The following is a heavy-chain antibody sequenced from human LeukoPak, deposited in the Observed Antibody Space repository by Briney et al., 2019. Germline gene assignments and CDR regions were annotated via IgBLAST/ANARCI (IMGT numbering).Heavy chain of an antibody. CDR1: GYSFTSYW. CDR3: ARRFDSSSWDEAADYFDY. CDR2: IYPGDSDT. V-gene: IGHV5-51*01. D-gene: IGHD6-13*01. J-gene: IGHJ4*02. Sequence: GESLKISCKGSGYSFTSYWIGWVRQMPGKGLEWMGIIYPGDSDTRYSPSFQGQVTISADKSISTAYLQWSSLKASDSAMYYCARRFDSSSWDEAADYFDYWGQGTLVTASS.